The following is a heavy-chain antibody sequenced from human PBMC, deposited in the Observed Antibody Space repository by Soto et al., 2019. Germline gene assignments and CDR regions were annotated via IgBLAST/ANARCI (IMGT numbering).Heavy chain of an antibody. CDR2: IYYSGST. D-gene: IGHD1-26*01. CDR1: GGSISSYY. CDR3: ASYRIVGAPCWFDP. Sequence: SETLSLSCTVSGGSISSYYWSWIRQPPGKGLEWIGYIYYSGSTNYNPSLKSRVTISVDTSKNQFSLKLRSVTAADTAVYYCASYRIVGAPCWFDPWGQGTLVTVSS. J-gene: IGHJ5*02. V-gene: IGHV4-59*08.